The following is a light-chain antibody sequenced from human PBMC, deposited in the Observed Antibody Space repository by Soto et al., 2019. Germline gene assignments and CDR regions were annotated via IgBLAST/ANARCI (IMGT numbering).Light chain of an antibody. CDR2: DAS. V-gene: IGKV3-11*01. J-gene: IGKJ5*01. CDR3: QQRSSWPPTIT. CDR1: QSVSTY. Sequence: EIVLTRSPATLSLSLGVIAASLKRAIQSVSTYLAWYQQRPGQAPRLLIYDASYRATDIPPRFSGSGSGTDFTLTISRLEPEDFAVYYCQQRSSWPPTITFGQGTRLEIK.